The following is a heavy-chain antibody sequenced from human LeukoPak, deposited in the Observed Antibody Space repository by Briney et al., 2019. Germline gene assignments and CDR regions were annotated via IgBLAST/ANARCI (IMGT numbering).Heavy chain of an antibody. CDR1: GDSVSSNSAA. J-gene: IGHJ4*02. CDR3: ARDQTDIAPNDY. D-gene: IGHD5-12*01. Sequence: SQTLSLTCAISGDSVSSNSAAWNWIRQSPSRGLEWLGRTYYRSKWYHDYAVSMISRITINPDTSKNQFSLQLNSVTPEDTAVYYCARDQTDIAPNDYWGQGTLVTVSS. V-gene: IGHV6-1*01. CDR2: TYYRSKWYH.